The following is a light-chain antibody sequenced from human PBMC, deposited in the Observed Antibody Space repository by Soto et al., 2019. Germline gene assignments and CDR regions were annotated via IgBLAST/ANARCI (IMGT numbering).Light chain of an antibody. V-gene: IGKV3-20*01. CDR1: QSVSSSY. CDR2: GTS. J-gene: IGKJ4*01. CDR3: QQYGTSALT. Sequence: IVLTQSPGTLSLSPGERDNLSCRASQSVSSSYLVWYQQRPGQPPRLLIYGTSTRAAGISDRFSGSGSGTYFTLTIYRLEPGDSAVYYCQQYGTSALTFGGGTKV.